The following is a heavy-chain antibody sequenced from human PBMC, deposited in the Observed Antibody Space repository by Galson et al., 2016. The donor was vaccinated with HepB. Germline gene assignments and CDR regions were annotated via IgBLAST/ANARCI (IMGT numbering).Heavy chain of an antibody. Sequence: SLRLSCAASGFTFSSCGMSWVRQAPGKGLEWVSATSGSGASTYYADSVKGRFTVSRDNSKNTLYLQMNSLRAEDTAVYYCAKDLSYGSGSYYLLHYWGQGTLVTVSS. V-gene: IGHV3-23*01. J-gene: IGHJ4*02. CDR1: GFTFSSCG. D-gene: IGHD3-10*01. CDR2: TSGSGAST. CDR3: AKDLSYGSGSYYLLHY.